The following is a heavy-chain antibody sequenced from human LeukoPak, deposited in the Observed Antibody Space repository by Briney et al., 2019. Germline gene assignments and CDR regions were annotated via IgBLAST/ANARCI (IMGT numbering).Heavy chain of an antibody. V-gene: IGHV4-34*01. CDR1: GGSFSGYY. D-gene: IGHD2-15*01. CDR3: AREAQYCSGGSCLGYYYMDV. CDR2: INHSGST. J-gene: IGHJ6*03. Sequence: SETLSLTCAVYGGSFSGYYWSWIRQPPGKGLEWIGEINHSGSTNYNSSLKSRVTISVDTSKNQFSLKLSSVTAADTAVYYCAREAQYCSGGSCLGYYYMDVWGKGTTVTVSS.